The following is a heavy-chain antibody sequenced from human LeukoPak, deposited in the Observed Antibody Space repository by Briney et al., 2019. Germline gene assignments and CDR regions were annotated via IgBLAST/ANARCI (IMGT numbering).Heavy chain of an antibody. Sequence: SETLSLTCAVSGGSITSYYWSWIRQSPGKGLEWIGSIFYTGTTNYNPSLKSRVTISVDTSKNQFSLKLRSVATEDTATYFCARARWSPYYFDNWGQGTLVTVSS. J-gene: IGHJ4*02. CDR2: IFYTGTT. CDR3: ARARWSPYYFDN. V-gene: IGHV4-59*01. CDR1: GGSITSYY. D-gene: IGHD6-13*01.